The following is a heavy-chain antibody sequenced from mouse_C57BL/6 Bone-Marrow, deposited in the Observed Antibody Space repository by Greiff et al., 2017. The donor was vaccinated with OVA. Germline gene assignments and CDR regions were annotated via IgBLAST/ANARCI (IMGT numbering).Heavy chain of an antibody. CDR1: GFTFSSYA. J-gene: IGHJ4*01. CDR3: ARAYYSNYNYAMDY. Sequence: EVKLQESGGGLVKPGGSLKLSCAASGFTFSSYAMSWVRQTPEKRLEWVATISDGGSYTYYPDNVKGRFTISRDNAKNNLYLQMSHLKSEDTAMYYCARAYYSNYNYAMDYWGQGTSVTVSS. CDR2: ISDGGSYT. V-gene: IGHV5-4*03. D-gene: IGHD2-5*01.